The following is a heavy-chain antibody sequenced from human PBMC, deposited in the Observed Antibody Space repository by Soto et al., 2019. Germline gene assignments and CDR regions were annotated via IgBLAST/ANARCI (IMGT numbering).Heavy chain of an antibody. CDR2: ISSSSSTI. J-gene: IGHJ4*02. V-gene: IGHV3-48*01. CDR1: GFTFSSYS. CDR3: AREAQLGYCSGGSCYYDY. D-gene: IGHD2-15*01. Sequence: GGSLRLSCAASGFTFSSYSMNWVRQAPGKGLEWVSYISSSSSTIYYADSVKGRFTISRDNAKNSLYLQMNSLRAEDTAVYYCAREAQLGYCSGGSCYYDYWGQGTLVTVSS.